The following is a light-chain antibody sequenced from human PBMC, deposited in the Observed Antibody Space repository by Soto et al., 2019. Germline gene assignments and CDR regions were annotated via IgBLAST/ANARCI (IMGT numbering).Light chain of an antibody. J-gene: IGKJ5*01. CDR1: QSVSSD. V-gene: IGKV3-15*01. CDR2: GAS. Sequence: EIVMTQSPATLSVSPGERATLSCRATQSVSSDLAWYQQKPGQAPRLLTYGASTRATGIPARFSGSGSGTEFTLSISSLQSEDFAVYYCQQYGSSPPITFGQGTRLEIK. CDR3: QQYGSSPPIT.